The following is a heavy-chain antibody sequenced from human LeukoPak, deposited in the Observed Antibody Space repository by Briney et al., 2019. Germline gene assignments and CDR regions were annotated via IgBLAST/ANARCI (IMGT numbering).Heavy chain of an antibody. J-gene: IGHJ4*02. CDR3: ARAPPYYYDSSGYYYTNNFDY. D-gene: IGHD3-22*01. CDR2: ISAYNGNT. Sequence: VASVKVSCKASGYTFTSYGISWVRQAPGQGLEWMGWISAYNGNTNYAQKLQGRVTMTTDTSTSTAYMELRSLRSDDTAVYYCARAPPYYYDSSGYYYTNNFDYWGQGTLVTVSS. CDR1: GYTFTSYG. V-gene: IGHV1-18*01.